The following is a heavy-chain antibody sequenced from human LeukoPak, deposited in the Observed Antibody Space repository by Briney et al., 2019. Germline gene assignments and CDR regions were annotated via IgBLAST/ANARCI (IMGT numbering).Heavy chain of an antibody. CDR3: VREQGMVRGSWFDP. CDR1: GFTFSSYS. D-gene: IGHD3-10*01. J-gene: IGHJ5*02. V-gene: IGHV3-21*04. Sequence: GGSVRLSCAASGFTFSSYSMNWVRQAPGKGLEWVSSISSSSSYIYYADSVKGRFTISRDNAKNSLYLQMNSLRAEDTALYYCVREQGMVRGSWFDPWGQGTLVTVSS. CDR2: ISSSSSYI.